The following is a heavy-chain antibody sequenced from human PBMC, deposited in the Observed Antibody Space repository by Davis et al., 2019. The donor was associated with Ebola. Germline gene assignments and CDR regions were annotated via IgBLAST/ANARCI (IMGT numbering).Heavy chain of an antibody. J-gene: IGHJ4*02. V-gene: IGHV3-74*01. D-gene: IGHD6-13*01. CDR3: VRVNWYGSSWYADY. Sequence: GESLKISCAASGFALSSYWMHWVRQAPGKGLEWVSRLDSVGTSTTYADSVKGRFTISRDSAQNTLYLQMKSLRADDTALYHCVRVNWYGSSWYADYWGQGVLVIVSS. CDR2: LDSVGTST. CDR1: GFALSSYW.